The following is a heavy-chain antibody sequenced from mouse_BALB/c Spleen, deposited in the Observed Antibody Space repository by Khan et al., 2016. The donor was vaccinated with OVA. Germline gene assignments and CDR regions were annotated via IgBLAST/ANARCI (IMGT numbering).Heavy chain of an antibody. CDR3: ARYFGSRFAY. V-gene: IGHV1-80*01. D-gene: IGHD1-1*01. J-gene: IGHJ3*01. CDR2: IYPGNDDT. CDR1: GYTFSSSW. Sequence: QVQLKESGAELVRPGSSVKISCKASGYTFSSSWMNWVKHRPGQGLEWIGQIYPGNDDTGYNGKFKDKASLTADKSPRTAYMQLTSLTSEDSAVYFCARYFGSRFAYWGQGTLVTVSA.